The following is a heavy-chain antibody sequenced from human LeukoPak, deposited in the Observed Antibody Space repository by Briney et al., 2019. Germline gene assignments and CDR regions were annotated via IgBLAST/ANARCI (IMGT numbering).Heavy chain of an antibody. J-gene: IGHJ4*02. Sequence: GGSLRLSCAASGFTISNNYMNWVRQAPGKGLEWVSYISSSGSTIYYADSVKGRFTISRDNAKNSLYLQMNSLRAEDTAVYYCASHLHFGESHWGQGTLVTVSS. CDR1: GFTISNNY. CDR2: ISSSGSTI. CDR3: ASHLHFGESH. D-gene: IGHD3-10*01. V-gene: IGHV3-11*04.